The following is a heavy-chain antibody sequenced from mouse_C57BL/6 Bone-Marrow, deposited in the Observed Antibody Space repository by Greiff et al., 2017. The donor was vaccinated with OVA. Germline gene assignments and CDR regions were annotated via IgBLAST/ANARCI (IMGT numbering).Heavy chain of an antibody. Sequence: VQLQQSGPGLVQPSQRLSITCTVSGFSLTSYGVHWVRQSPGKGLEWLGVIWRGGSTDYNAAFMSRLSITKDNSKSQVFFKMNSLQADDTAIYYCAKGGYDYDPWYFDVWGTGTTVTVSS. V-gene: IGHV2-5*01. CDR3: AKGGYDYDPWYFDV. J-gene: IGHJ1*03. CDR2: IWRGGST. D-gene: IGHD2-4*01. CDR1: GFSLTSYG.